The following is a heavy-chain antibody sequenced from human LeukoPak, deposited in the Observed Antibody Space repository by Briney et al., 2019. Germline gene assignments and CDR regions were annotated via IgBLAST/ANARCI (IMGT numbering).Heavy chain of an antibody. Sequence: GGSLRLSCASSGFTFSNSFMHWVRQAPGKGLVWVSRINSDGSSTNYADSVKGRFTISRDNAKNTLFLQMNSLRAEDSAVYYCSGGGSITVAGYWGQGTLVTVSS. D-gene: IGHD3-10*01. V-gene: IGHV3-74*01. J-gene: IGHJ4*02. CDR2: INSDGSST. CDR3: SGGGSITVAGY. CDR1: GFTFSNSF.